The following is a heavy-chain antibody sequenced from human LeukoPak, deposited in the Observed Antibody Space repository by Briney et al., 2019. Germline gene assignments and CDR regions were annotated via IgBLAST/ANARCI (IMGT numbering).Heavy chain of an antibody. Sequence: ASVKVSCKASGYTFTSYDINWVRQATGQGLEWMGWMNPNSGNRGYAQKFQGRVTMTRNTAISTAYMELSSLRSEDTAVYYCARGLRSYDSSGYYSFDFWGQGTLVTVSS. CDR3: ARGLRSYDSSGYYSFDF. D-gene: IGHD3-22*01. CDR2: MNPNSGNR. CDR1: GYTFTSYD. J-gene: IGHJ4*02. V-gene: IGHV1-8*01.